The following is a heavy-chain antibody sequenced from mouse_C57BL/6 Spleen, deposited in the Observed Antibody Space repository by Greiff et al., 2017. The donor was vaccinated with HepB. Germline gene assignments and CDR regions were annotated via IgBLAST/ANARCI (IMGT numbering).Heavy chain of an antibody. D-gene: IGHD2-3*01. CDR2: IWSGGST. CDR1: GFSLTSYG. Sequence: VKLMESGPGLVQPSQRLSITCTVSGFSLTSYGVHWVRQSPGKGLEWLGVIWSGGSTDYNAAFISRLSISKDNSKSQVFFKMNSLQADDTAIYYCARKMVTTYYAMDYWGQGTSVTVSS. CDR3: ARKMVTTYYAMDY. V-gene: IGHV2-2*01. J-gene: IGHJ4*01.